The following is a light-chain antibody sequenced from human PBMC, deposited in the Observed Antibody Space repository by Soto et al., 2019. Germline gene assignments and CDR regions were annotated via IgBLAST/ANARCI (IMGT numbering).Light chain of an antibody. CDR3: QQYKSLST. J-gene: IGKJ2*01. CDR2: NAS. V-gene: IGKV1-5*03. Sequence: DIQMTQSPTTLYPSVGDRGTITCRASQSISSWLAWYQQKPGKAPKLLIYNASSLQSEVPSRFSGSRSGAYSALTIRTLHPDVFSPYYFQQYKSLSTFDHETKVEIK. CDR1: QSISSW.